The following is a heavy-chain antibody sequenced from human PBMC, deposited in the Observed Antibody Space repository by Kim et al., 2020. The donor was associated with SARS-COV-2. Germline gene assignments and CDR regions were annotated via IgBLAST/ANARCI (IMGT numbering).Heavy chain of an antibody. Sequence: GGSLRLSCAASGFTFSSYWMSWVRQAPGKGLEWVANIKQDGSEKYYVDSVKGRFTISRDNAKNSLYLQMNSLRAEDTAVYYCGSLYYYYGMDVWGQGTTVTVSS. J-gene: IGHJ6*02. CDR2: IKQDGSEK. CDR3: GSLYYYYGMDV. CDR1: GFTFSSYW. V-gene: IGHV3-7*03.